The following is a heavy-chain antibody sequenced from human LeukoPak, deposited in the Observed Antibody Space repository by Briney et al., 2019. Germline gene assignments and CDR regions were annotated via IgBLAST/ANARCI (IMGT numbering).Heavy chain of an antibody. CDR3: ANSPTYDSSGYYYPYYFQH. CDR2: ISGSGGST. V-gene: IGHV3-23*01. Sequence: GGSLRLSCAASGFTFSSYAMSWVRQAPGKGLERVSAISGSGGSTYYADSVKGRFTISRDNSKNTLYLQMNNLRAEDTAVYYCANSPTYDSSGYYYPYYFQHWGQGTLVTVSS. J-gene: IGHJ1*01. CDR1: GFTFSSYA. D-gene: IGHD3-22*01.